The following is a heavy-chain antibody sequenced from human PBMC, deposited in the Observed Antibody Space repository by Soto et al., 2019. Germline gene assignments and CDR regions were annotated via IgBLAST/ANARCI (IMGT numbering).Heavy chain of an antibody. CDR2: IYYSGST. CDR1: GGSISSGGYY. Sequence: PSETLSLTCTVSGGSISSGGYYWSWIRQHPGKGLEWIGYIYYSGSTNYNPSLKSRVTISVDTSKNQFSLKLSSVTAADTAVYYCARDKITGLLDYWGQGALVTVSS. D-gene: IGHD2-8*02. V-gene: IGHV4-61*08. J-gene: IGHJ4*02. CDR3: ARDKITGLLDY.